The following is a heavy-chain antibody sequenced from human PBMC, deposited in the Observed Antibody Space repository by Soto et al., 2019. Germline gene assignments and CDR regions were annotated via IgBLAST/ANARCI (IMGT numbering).Heavy chain of an antibody. D-gene: IGHD5-12*01. J-gene: IGHJ4*02. CDR2: IFSNDET. Sequence: QVTLKESGPVLVKPTEPLTLTCTVSGFSLSRADVGVSWIRQPPGKALEWLAHIFSNDETVSSAPLKSRLTIIKDTSKSQVVLIMTNMDPVDTATYYCARISRYGYDFDYWGQGTLVTVSS. V-gene: IGHV2-26*02. CDR3: ARISRYGYDFDY. CDR1: GFSLSRADVG.